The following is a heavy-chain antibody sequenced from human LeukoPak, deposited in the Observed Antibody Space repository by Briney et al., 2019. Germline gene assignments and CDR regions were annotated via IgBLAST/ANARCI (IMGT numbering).Heavy chain of an antibody. CDR3: ARDFPSAYCPAGY. D-gene: IGHD2-21*01. V-gene: IGHV3-21*01. J-gene: IGHJ4*02. CDR2: ISSSSSYI. Sequence: GGSLRLSCTVSGLTFSISGMHWFRQAPGRGLEWVSSISSSSSYIYYADSVKGRFTISRDNAKNSLYLQMNSLRAEDTAVYYCARDFPSAYCPAGYWGQGTLVTVSS. CDR1: GLTFSISG.